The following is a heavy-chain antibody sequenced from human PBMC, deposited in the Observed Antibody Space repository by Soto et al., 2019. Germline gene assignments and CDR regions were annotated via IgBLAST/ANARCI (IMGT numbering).Heavy chain of an antibody. CDR1: GYSFTRYD. D-gene: IGHD6-13*01. CDR3: ARGRQAAIYQYYRMDC. CDR2: MNPNSGNT. J-gene: IGHJ6*02. V-gene: IGHV1-8*01. Sequence: AAVQVSCKACGYSFTRYDINWVRQATGQGLEWMGWMNPNSGNTGYAQKFQGRVTMTRNTSISTAYMELSSLRSEDTAVYYCARGRQAAIYQYYRMDCWGRGTNVTVSS.